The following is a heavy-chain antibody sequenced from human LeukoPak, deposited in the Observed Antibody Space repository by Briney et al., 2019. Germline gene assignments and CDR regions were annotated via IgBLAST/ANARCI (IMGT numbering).Heavy chain of an antibody. V-gene: IGHV4-59*01. D-gene: IGHD3-10*01. J-gene: IGHJ5*02. CDR2: IYYSGST. CDR3: ARDPRDYYGSGSTPGWFDP. Sequence: SETLSLTCTVSGGSISSYYWSWIRQPPWKGLEWIGYIYYSGSTNYNPSLKSRVTISVDTSKNQFSLKLSSVTAADTAVYYCARDPRDYYGSGSTPGWFDPWGQGTLVTVSS. CDR1: GGSISSYY.